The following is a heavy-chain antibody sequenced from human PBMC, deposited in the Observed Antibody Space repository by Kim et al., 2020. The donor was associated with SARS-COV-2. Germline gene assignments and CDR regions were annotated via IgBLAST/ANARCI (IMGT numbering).Heavy chain of an antibody. V-gene: IGHV4-39*01. CDR2: IYYSGST. D-gene: IGHD3-22*01. CDR1: GGSISSSSYY. CDR3: ARHGLSSGYYLDAFDI. Sequence: SETLSLTCTVSGGSISSSSYYWGWIRQPPGKGLEWIGSIYYSGSTYYNPSLKSRVTISVDTSKNQFSLKLSSVTAADTAVYYCARHGLSSGYYLDAFDIWGQGTMVTVSS. J-gene: IGHJ3*02.